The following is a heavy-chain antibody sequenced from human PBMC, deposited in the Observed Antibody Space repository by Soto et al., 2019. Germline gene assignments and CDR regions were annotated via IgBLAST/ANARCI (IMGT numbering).Heavy chain of an antibody. Sequence: QVQLAESGGSVVQPGRSMRLSCAASGFTFSNYGMHWVRQAPGKGMEWVSFIWSDGTNKYYADSVKGRFTISRDTPKNTLHRQMNSLTAEATAAYYCARGLFNDILTQGFDYWGQANLVTASS. V-gene: IGHV3-33*01. D-gene: IGHD3-9*01. CDR2: IWSDGTNK. J-gene: IGHJ4*02. CDR3: ARGLFNDILTQGFDY. CDR1: GFTFSNYG.